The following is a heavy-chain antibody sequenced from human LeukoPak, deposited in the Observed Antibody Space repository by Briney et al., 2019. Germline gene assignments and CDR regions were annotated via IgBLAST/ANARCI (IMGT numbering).Heavy chain of an antibody. J-gene: IGHJ6*03. D-gene: IGHD3-9*01. V-gene: IGHV3-30*18. Sequence: GGSLRLSCAASGFTFSSYGMHWVRQAPGKGLEWVAVISYDGSNKYYTDSAKGRFTISRDNSKNTLYLQMDSLRAEDTAVYYCAKGVKVPLLRYFSYYMDVWGKGTTVTISS. CDR3: AKGVKVPLLRYFSYYMDV. CDR2: ISYDGSNK. CDR1: GFTFSSYG.